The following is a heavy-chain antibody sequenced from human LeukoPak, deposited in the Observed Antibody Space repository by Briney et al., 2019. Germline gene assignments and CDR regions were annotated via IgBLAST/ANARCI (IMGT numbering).Heavy chain of an antibody. CDR1: GGSISSYY. CDR3: AREGRRLMAAAGAGYYYMDV. D-gene: IGHD6-13*01. J-gene: IGHJ6*03. CDR2: IYYSGST. Sequence: SETLSLTCTVSGGSISSYYWSWIRQPPGKGLEWIGYIYYSGSTNYNPSLKSRVTMSVDTSKNQFSLKLSSVTAADTAVYYCAREGRRLMAAAGAGYYYMDVWGKGTTVTVSS. V-gene: IGHV4-59*12.